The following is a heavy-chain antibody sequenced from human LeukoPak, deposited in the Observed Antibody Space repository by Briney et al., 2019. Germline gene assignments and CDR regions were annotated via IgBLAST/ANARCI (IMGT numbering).Heavy chain of an antibody. Sequence: GGSLRLSCAASGFTVSSNYINWVRQAPGKGLEWVSVIYTGGNTYYADSVKGRFTISRDNSKNTLYLQMHSLRAEDTAVYYCASPSSGQSFDIWGQGTMVTVSS. CDR1: GFTVSSNY. J-gene: IGHJ3*02. CDR2: IYTGGNT. V-gene: IGHV3-53*01. D-gene: IGHD6-19*01. CDR3: ASPSSGQSFDI.